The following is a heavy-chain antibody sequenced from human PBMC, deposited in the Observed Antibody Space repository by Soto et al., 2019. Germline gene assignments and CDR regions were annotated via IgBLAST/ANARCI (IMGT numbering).Heavy chain of an antibody. CDR2: INPSGGST. CDR3: ARGANPRESTIFGVARYYYSYMDF. J-gene: IGHJ6*03. Sequence: QVQLVQSGAEVKKPGASVKVSCKASGYTFTSYYMHWVRQAPGQGLEWMGIINPSGGSTSYAQKFQGRVTMTRDTSTSTVYMELSSLRSEDTAVYYCARGANPRESTIFGVARYYYSYMDFWGKGTTVTVSS. V-gene: IGHV1-46*03. CDR1: GYTFTSYY. D-gene: IGHD3-3*01.